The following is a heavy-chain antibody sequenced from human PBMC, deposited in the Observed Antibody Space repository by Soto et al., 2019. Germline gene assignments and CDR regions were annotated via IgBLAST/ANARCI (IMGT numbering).Heavy chain of an antibody. CDR2: ISAYNGNT. CDR3: ARDSRYRSGLATNPGVVSY. J-gene: IGHJ4*02. CDR1: GYTFTSYG. V-gene: IGHV1-18*01. D-gene: IGHD6-19*01. Sequence: QVQLVQSGAEVKKPGASVKVSCKASGYTFTSYGISWVRQAPGQGLEWMGWISAYNGNTNYAQKLQGRVTMTTDTSTSTAYMELRSLRSDDTAVYYCARDSRYRSGLATNPGVVSYWGQGTLVTVSS.